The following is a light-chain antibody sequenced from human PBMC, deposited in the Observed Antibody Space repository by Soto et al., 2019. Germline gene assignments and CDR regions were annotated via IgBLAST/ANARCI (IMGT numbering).Light chain of an antibody. Sequence: QLVLTQPPSVSGAPGQRVTISCTGSSSNIGAGYDVHWYQQLPGTAPKLLIYGNSNRPSGVPDRFSGSKSGTSASLAITGLQAEHEADYYCQSYDSRVSKVVFGGGTKLTLL. V-gene: IGLV1-40*01. CDR1: SSNIGAGYD. CDR2: GNS. CDR3: QSYDSRVSKVV. J-gene: IGLJ2*01.